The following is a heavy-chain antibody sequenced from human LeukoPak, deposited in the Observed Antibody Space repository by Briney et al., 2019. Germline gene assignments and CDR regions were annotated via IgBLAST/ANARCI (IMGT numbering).Heavy chain of an antibody. CDR3: ARSFWSGYYIPPPFDY. Sequence: SETLSLTCTVSGGSISSYYWSWIRQHPGKGLEWIGYIYYSGSTYYNPSLKSRVTISVDTSKNQFSLKLSSETAADTAVYYCARSFWSGYYIPPPFDYWGQGTLVTVSS. D-gene: IGHD3-3*01. J-gene: IGHJ4*02. CDR2: IYYSGST. CDR1: GGSISSYY. V-gene: IGHV4-59*06.